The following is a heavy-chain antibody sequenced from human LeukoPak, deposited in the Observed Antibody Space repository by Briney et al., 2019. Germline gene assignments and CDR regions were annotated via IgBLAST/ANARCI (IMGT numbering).Heavy chain of an antibody. CDR1: GFSFSIYG. Sequence: GTLRLSCAASGFSFSIYGMSWVRQAPGKGLEWVSGISGSGGNTYYAEALTGRFTVSRDNSKNTLYLQMNSLRAEDTALYYCARVGRDYYLDYWGQGTLVTVSS. J-gene: IGHJ4*02. CDR3: ARVGRDYYLDY. V-gene: IGHV3-23*01. D-gene: IGHD3-10*01. CDR2: ISGSGGNT.